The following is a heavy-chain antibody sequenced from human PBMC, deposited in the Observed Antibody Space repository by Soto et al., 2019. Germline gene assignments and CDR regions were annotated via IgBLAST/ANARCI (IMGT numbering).Heavy chain of an antibody. D-gene: IGHD3-10*01. CDR3: ATDMGWNYGSGGGEYTDAFDI. CDR2: INPSGGST. Sequence: GASVKVSCRASGYTFTSYYMHWMRQAPGRGLEWMGIINPSGGSTSYAQKFQGRVTMTRDTSTSTVYMELSSLRSEDTAVYYCATDMGWNYGSGGGEYTDAFDICGQRTMVTF. CDR1: GYTFTSYY. J-gene: IGHJ3*02. V-gene: IGHV1-46*01.